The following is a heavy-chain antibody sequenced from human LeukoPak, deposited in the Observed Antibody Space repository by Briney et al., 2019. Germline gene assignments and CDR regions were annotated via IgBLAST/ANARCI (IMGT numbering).Heavy chain of an antibody. V-gene: IGHV3-30*02. D-gene: IGHD3-10*01. CDR1: GFTFSSYG. CDR3: AKDRYGSGSDTP. CDR2: IWYDGSNK. J-gene: IGHJ5*02. Sequence: PGGSLRLSCAASGFTFSSYGMHWVRQAPGKGLEWVAVIWYDGSNKYYADSVKGRFTISRDNSKNTLSLQMNSLRTEDTAVYYCAKDRYGSGSDTPWGQGTLVTVSS.